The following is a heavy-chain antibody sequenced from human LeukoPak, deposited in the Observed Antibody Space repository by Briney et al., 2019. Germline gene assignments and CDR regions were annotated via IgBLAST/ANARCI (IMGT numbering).Heavy chain of an antibody. J-gene: IGHJ4*02. D-gene: IGHD1-26*01. Sequence: SETLSLTCTVSGGSISSSSYFWGWVRQPAGKGLEWIGSIYHSGSTYYNPSLKSRVTISVDTSKNQFSLKLSSVTAADTAMYYCARLRRVGATPFDYWGQGTLVTVSS. V-gene: IGHV4-39*07. CDR1: GGSISSSSYF. CDR3: ARLRRVGATPFDY. CDR2: IYHSGST.